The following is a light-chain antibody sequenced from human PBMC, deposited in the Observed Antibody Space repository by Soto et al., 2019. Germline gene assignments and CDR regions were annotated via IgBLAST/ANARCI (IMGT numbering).Light chain of an antibody. V-gene: IGKV1-39*01. CDR1: QSISSY. CDR3: QQGYSTPALT. J-gene: IGKJ4*01. CDR2: AAS. Sequence: DIPMTQSPSSLSASVGDRVTITCRASQSISSYLNWYQQKPGKAPKLLIYAASSLQSGVPSRFSGSGSGTDFTLTISSLQPEDFATYYCQQGYSTPALTFGGGTKVEIK.